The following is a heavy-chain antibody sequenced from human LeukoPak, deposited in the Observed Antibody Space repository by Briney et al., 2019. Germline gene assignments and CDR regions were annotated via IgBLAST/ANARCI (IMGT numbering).Heavy chain of an antibody. CDR3: ATPADDY. J-gene: IGHJ4*02. CDR1: GFTFSSTY. Sequence: GVYLRLSCAASGFTFSSTYMSWVRQAPGKGLEWVANIKEDGSEKSYVDSVKGRFTISRDNAKSSLYLQMNSLRAEDTALYYCATPADDYWGQGTLVTVSS. V-gene: IGHV3-7*01. CDR2: IKEDGSEK.